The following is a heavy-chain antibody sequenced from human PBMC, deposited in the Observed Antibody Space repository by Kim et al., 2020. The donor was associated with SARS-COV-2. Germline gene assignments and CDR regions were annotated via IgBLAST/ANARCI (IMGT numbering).Heavy chain of an antibody. Sequence: GGSLRLSCAASGFTFSNAWMSWVRQAPGKGLEWVGRIKSKTDGGTTDYAAPVKGRFTISRDDSKNTLYLQMNSLKTEDTAVYYCTTDPLSYGSGSLWVDYWGQGTLVTVSS. CDR2: IKSKTDGGTT. V-gene: IGHV3-15*01. CDR1: GFTFSNAW. D-gene: IGHD3-10*01. CDR3: TTDPLSYGSGSLWVDY. J-gene: IGHJ4*02.